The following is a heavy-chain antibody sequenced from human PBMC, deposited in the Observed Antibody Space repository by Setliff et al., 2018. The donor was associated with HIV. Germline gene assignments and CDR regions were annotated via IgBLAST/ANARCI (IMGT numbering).Heavy chain of an antibody. Sequence: ASVKVSCKASGYTFTDYSLHWVRQAPGQSLEWMGWITTGNGNTKYSQKFQARVTITRDTSATTAYLQMNSLRAEDTAVYYCARVVVTSDYWGQGTLVTSPQ. V-gene: IGHV1-3*04. D-gene: IGHD5-12*01. CDR3: ARVVVTSDY. CDR1: GYTFTDYS. CDR2: ITTGNGNT. J-gene: IGHJ4*02.